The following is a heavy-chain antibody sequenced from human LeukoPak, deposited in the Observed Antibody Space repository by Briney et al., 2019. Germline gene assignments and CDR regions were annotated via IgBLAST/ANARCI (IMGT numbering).Heavy chain of an antibody. CDR3: ARDRLNAFDI. J-gene: IGHJ3*02. CDR2: IYYSGST. Sequence: SETLSLTCTVSGGSISSYYWSWIRQPPGKGREWIGYIYYSGSTNYNPSLKSRVTISVDTSKNQFSLKLSSVTAADTAVYYCARDRLNAFDIWGQGTMVTVSS. CDR1: GGSISSYY. V-gene: IGHV4-59*01.